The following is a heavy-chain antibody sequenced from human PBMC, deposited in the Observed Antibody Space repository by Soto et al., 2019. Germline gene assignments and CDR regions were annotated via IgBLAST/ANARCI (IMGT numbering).Heavy chain of an antibody. J-gene: IGHJ6*02. CDR3: ARDPAPNYGDYASSGMDV. D-gene: IGHD4-17*01. CDR1: GYTVTSYS. Sequence: ASGKVSCKASGYTVTSYSMHCVRQAPGQVLEWMGIIHASCGNTNYAQKFQGRVTMTRDTSTTTVYMELNSLRSEDTAVYYCARDPAPNYGDYASSGMDVWGQGTTVTVSS. CDR2: IHASCGNT. V-gene: IGHV1-46*01.